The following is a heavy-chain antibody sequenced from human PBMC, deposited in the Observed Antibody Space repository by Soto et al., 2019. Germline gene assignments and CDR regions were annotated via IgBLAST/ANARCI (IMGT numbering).Heavy chain of an antibody. D-gene: IGHD4-17*01. Sequence: PSETLSLTCTVSGGSISSGDYYWSWIRQPPGKGLEWIGYIYYSGSTYYNPSLKSRVTISVDTSKNQFSLKLSSVTAADTAVYYCARASMTTVVTAGFDYWGQGTLVTVSS. CDR3: ARASMTTVVTAGFDY. CDR2: IYYSGST. J-gene: IGHJ4*02. V-gene: IGHV4-30-4*01. CDR1: GGSISSGDYY.